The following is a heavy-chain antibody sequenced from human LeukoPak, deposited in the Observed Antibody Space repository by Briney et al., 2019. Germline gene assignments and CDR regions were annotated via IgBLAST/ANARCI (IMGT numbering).Heavy chain of an antibody. J-gene: IGHJ4*02. CDR2: ISGSGANT. D-gene: IGHD5-18*01. CDR1: GFSFSNYA. Sequence: GGSLRLSCAASGFSFSNYAMSWVRQAPGKGLEWVSAISGSGANTYYADSVKGRFTISRDTAKNMLYLQMNSLRDEDTAVYYCAKDRYTYGYYFDYWGQGILVTVSS. CDR3: AKDRYTYGYYFDY. V-gene: IGHV3-23*01.